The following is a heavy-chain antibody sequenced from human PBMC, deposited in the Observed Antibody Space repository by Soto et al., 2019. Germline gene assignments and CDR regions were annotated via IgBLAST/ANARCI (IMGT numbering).Heavy chain of an antibody. CDR1: GFTVSNNY. V-gene: IGHV3-53*01. J-gene: IGHJ4*02. Sequence: ESGGGLIQPGGSLRLSCAVSGFTVSNNYMSWVRQAPGKGLEGVSVIYSGGYTAYGDSVKGRFTISRDNSKNTLYLQMNSLGAGHAGGFFWGAAGGGGGYWGQGTLVTVSS. D-gene: IGHD2-15*01. CDR2: IYSGGYT. CDR3: GAAGGGGGY.